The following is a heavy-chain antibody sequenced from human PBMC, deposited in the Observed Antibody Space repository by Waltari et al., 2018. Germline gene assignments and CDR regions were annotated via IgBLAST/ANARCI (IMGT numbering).Heavy chain of an antibody. CDR1: GYSISSGYY. CDR2: IYHSGST. J-gene: IGHJ6*03. CDR3: ARAVAAAEFYYYYYMDV. Sequence: QVQLQESGPGLVKPSETLSLTCAVSGYSISSGYYWGWIRTPPGKGLEWIGSIYHSGSTYYNPSLKSRVTISVDTSKNQFSLKLSSVTAADTAVYYCARAVAAAEFYYYYYMDVWGKGTTVTVSS. D-gene: IGHD6-13*01. V-gene: IGHV4-38-2*01.